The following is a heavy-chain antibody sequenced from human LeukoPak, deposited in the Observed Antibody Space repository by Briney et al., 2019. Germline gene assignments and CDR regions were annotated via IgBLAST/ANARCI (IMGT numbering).Heavy chain of an antibody. CDR2: INTGSTTI. Sequence: GSLRLSCAASGFTFSPYTMHWFRQPPGKGLEWVSYINTGSTTIYYADSVKGRFTISRDNAKNSLYLHMNSLRAEDTAVYYCARDSSVCEFDVWGQGTMVTVSS. J-gene: IGHJ3*01. D-gene: IGHD6-6*01. V-gene: IGHV3-48*01. CDR3: ARDSSVCEFDV. CDR1: GFTFSPYT.